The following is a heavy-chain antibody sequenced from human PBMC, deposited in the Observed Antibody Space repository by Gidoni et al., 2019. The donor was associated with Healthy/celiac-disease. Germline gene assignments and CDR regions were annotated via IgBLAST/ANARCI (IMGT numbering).Heavy chain of an antibody. D-gene: IGHD4-17*01. J-gene: IGHJ1*01. CDR3: ARSRSEWGGGDYGHRYFQH. CDR1: GWSFSGSY. V-gene: IGHV4-34*01. Sequence: QVQLQQWGAGLLKPSETLSLTCPVDGWSFSGSYWSWIRQPPGKGLEWSGEINHSGSTNYNPSLKSRVTISVDTSKNQFSLKLSSVTAADTAVYYCARSRSEWGGGDYGHRYFQHWGQGTLVTVSS. CDR2: INHSGST.